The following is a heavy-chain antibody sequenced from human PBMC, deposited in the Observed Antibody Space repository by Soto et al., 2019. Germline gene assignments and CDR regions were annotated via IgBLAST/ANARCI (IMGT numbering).Heavy chain of an antibody. CDR2: IGSSSSTI. Sequence: EVQLVESGGGLVQPGGSLRLSCAASGFTFSSYSMNWVRQAPGKGLEWVSCIGSSSSTIYYADSVKGRFTISRDNAKNTLYLQMNSLRDEDTAVYYCARAPISGSSSWYWGGYYYGMDVWGQGTTVTVSS. CDR1: GFTFSSYS. CDR3: ARAPISGSSSWYWGGYYYGMDV. D-gene: IGHD6-13*01. V-gene: IGHV3-48*02. J-gene: IGHJ6*02.